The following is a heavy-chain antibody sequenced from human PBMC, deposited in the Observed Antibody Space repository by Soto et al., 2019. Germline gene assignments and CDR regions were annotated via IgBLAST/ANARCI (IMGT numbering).Heavy chain of an antibody. V-gene: IGHV5-10-1*01. D-gene: IGHD3-22*01. J-gene: IGHJ4*02. CDR2: IDPSDSQT. CDR1: GDSFAGYW. CDR3: ARQIYDSDTGPNFQYYFDS. Sequence: PVESLKISCNGSGDSFAGYWITWVRQKPWKGLEWMGRIDPSDSQTYYSPSFRGHVTILVTKSITTVFLQWSSLRASDTAMYYCARQIYDSDTGPNFQYYFDSWGQGTPVTVSS.